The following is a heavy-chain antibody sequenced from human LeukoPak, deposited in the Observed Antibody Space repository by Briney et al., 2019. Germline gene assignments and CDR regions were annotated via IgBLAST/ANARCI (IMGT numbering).Heavy chain of an antibody. CDR1: GYTFTGYY. J-gene: IGHJ5*02. D-gene: IGHD3-10*01. Sequence: GASVKVSCKASGYTFTGYYMHWVRQAPGQGLEWMGWINPNSGGTNYAQKFQGRVTMTRDTSISTAYMELSRLRSDDTAVYYCARDRSYYYGSGSHPGRFDPWGQGTLVTVSS. CDR2: INPNSGGT. CDR3: ARDRSYYYGSGSHPGRFDP. V-gene: IGHV1-2*02.